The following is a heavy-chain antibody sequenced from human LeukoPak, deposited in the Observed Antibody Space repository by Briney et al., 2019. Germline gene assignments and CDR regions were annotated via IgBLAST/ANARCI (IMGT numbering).Heavy chain of an antibody. J-gene: IGHJ4*02. CDR1: GFTFDDYA. D-gene: IGHD5-18*01. V-gene: IGHV3-9*01. CDR3: AKDRGYSFEHFDY. CDR2: ISWNSGSI. Sequence: GGSLRLSCAASGFTFDDYAMHWVRQAPGKGLEWVSGISWNSGSIGYADSVKGRFTISRDNAKNSLYLQMNSLRAEDAALYYCAKDRGYSFEHFDYWGQGTLVTVSS.